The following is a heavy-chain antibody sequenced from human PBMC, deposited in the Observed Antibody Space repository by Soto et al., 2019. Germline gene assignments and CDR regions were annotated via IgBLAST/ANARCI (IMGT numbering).Heavy chain of an antibody. J-gene: IGHJ5*02. D-gene: IGHD3-9*01. CDR3: ARDPSYRYYDILTGYYPAPGPTGAFDP. V-gene: IGHV1-18*01. CDR2: ISAYNGNT. CDR1: GYTFTSYG. Sequence: ASVKVSCKASGYTFTSYGISWVRQAPGQGLEWMGWISAYNGNTNYAQKLQGRVTMTTDTSTSTAYMELRSLRSDDTAVYYCARDPSYRYYDILTGYYPAPGPTGAFDPWGQGTLVTVSS.